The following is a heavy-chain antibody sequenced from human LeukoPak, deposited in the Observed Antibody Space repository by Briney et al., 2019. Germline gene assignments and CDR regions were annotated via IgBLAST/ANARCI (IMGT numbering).Heavy chain of an antibody. D-gene: IGHD3-3*01. V-gene: IGHV4-38-2*02. CDR3: ARDFPYDFWSGYDRWFDP. CDR2: IYHSGGT. J-gene: IGHJ5*02. CDR1: GYSISSGYY. Sequence: PSETLSLTCAVSGYSISSGYYWGWIRQPPGKGLEWIGSIYHSGGTYYNPSLKSRVTISVDTSKNQFSLKLSSVTAADTAVYYCARDFPYDFWSGYDRWFDPWGQGTLVTVSS.